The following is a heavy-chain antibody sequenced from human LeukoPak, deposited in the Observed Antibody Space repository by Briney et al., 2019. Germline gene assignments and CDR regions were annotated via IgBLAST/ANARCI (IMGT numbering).Heavy chain of an antibody. CDR1: GFSFSTHN. CDR3: ASHFAHWGSHLFGY. CDR2: ICRDSSYV. V-gene: IGHV3-21*01. D-gene: IGHD7-27*01. J-gene: IGHJ4*02. Sequence: PXGSLRLSCVASGFSFSTHNMNWVRQAPGQGLEGGSSICRDSSYVYYADSLKGPFTISRDDAKNSLYLQMNNLRAEDTAVYYCASHFAHWGSHLFGYWGQGTLVTVSS.